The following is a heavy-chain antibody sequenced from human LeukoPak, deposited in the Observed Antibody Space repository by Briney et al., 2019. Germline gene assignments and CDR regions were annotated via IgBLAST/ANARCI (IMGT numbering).Heavy chain of an antibody. D-gene: IGHD4-17*01. J-gene: IGHJ6*02. CDR2: INHSGST. Sequence: SETLSLTCTVSGGSISSSSYYWGWIRQPPGKGLEWIGEINHSGSTNYNPSLKSRVTISVDTSKNQFSLKLSSVTAADTAVYYCARGDDYGDYALRYYYYYGMDVWGQGTTVTVSS. CDR1: GGSISSSSYY. V-gene: IGHV4-39*07. CDR3: ARGDDYGDYALRYYYYYGMDV.